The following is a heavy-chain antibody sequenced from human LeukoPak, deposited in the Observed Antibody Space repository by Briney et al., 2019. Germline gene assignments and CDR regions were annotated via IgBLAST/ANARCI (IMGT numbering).Heavy chain of an antibody. CDR2: INHSGST. V-gene: IGHV4-34*01. CDR3: AREVVEQQLVG. D-gene: IGHD6-13*01. J-gene: IGHJ4*02. Sequence: SETLSLTCAVYGGSFSGYYWSWIRQPPGKGLEWIGEINHSGSTNYNPSLKSRVTISVDTSKNQFSLKLSSVTAADTAVYYCAREVVEQQLVGWGQGTLVTVSS. CDR1: GGSFSGYY.